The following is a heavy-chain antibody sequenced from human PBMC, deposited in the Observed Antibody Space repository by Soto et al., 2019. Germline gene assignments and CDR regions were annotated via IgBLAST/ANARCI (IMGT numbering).Heavy chain of an antibody. Sequence: EVQLLESGGDSVQPGGSVRLSYAGSGFTFINYAMNWVRQAPGKGLEWVSTISGGGDATFFADSVRGRFTFSRDNSKNTVTLQMNSLGVDDTAVYYCARKVVGSTSRPDYWYFDLWGRGTLVTVSS. CDR1: GFTFINYA. CDR2: ISGGGDAT. J-gene: IGHJ2*01. D-gene: IGHD2-21*01. CDR3: ARKVVGSTSRPDYWYFDL. V-gene: IGHV3-23*01.